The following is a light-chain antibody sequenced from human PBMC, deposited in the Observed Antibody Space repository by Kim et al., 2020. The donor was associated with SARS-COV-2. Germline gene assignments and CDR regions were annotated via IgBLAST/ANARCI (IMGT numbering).Light chain of an antibody. V-gene: IGKV1-9*01. CDR3: QQLNSHPYT. Sequence: IQLTQSPASLSASVGDRVTITCRASQGISSYLAWYQQKPGKAPKLLIYAASTLKSGVPSRFSGSGSGTDFTLTISSLQPEDFATYYCQQLNSHPYTFGQGTKLEI. CDR2: AAS. CDR1: QGISSY. J-gene: IGKJ2*01.